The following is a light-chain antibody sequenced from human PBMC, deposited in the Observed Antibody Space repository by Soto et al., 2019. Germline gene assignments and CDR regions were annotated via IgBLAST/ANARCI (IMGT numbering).Light chain of an antibody. Sequence: QSVLTQPPSASGTPGQRVTISCSGSSSNIGGNYVYWYQQLPGAAPKLLIYLNDQRPSGVPDRFFGSKSGTSASLAISGLRSEDDAEYYCAAWDDSLSGPVFGGGTQLTVL. CDR2: LND. J-gene: IGLJ2*01. CDR3: AAWDDSLSGPV. CDR1: SSNIGGNY. V-gene: IGLV1-47*02.